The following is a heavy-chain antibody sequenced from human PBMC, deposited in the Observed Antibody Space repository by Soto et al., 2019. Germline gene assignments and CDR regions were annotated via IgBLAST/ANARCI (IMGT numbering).Heavy chain of an antibody. CDR1: GYTFTSYG. Sequence: ASVKVSCKAPGYTFTSYGISWVRQAPGQGLEWMGWISAYNGNTNYAQKPQGRVTMTTDTSTGTAYMELRSLRSDDTAVYYCARDGIAAAGTQAFDIWGQGTMVTVSS. J-gene: IGHJ3*02. CDR3: ARDGIAAAGTQAFDI. D-gene: IGHD6-13*01. CDR2: ISAYNGNT. V-gene: IGHV1-18*04.